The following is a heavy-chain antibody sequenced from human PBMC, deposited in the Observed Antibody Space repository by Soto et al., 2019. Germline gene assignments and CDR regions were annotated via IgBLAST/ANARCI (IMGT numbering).Heavy chain of an antibody. Sequence: EAKLVQSGGGLVQPGGSLQLSWAASGFTFGGSPVHWVRQAAGKGMEWVGRIRSDSASSAISYAASVRGRFTLSRDDSKKTGYLQVNTLESEDTALYYCVLECCRRIGCYSLDLWGQGNLVTVSS. D-gene: IGHD2-2*01. CDR2: IRSDSASSAI. J-gene: IGHJ5*02. CDR1: GFTFGGSP. CDR3: VLECCRRIGCYSLDL. V-gene: IGHV3-73*01.